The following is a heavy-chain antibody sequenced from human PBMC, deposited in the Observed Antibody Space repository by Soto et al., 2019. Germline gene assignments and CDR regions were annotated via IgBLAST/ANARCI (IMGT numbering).Heavy chain of an antibody. D-gene: IGHD1-26*01. CDR1: GYTFSNYG. CDR2: ISAYNYNT. V-gene: IGHV1-18*01. CDR3: ARVVGALGHWFDP. Sequence: ASVKVSCKTSGYTFSNYGINWVRQAPGQGLEWMGRISAYNYNTNYAQKLQGRVTMTTDTSTSTAYMELRSLRSDDTAVYYCARVVGALGHWFDPWGQGTLVTVSS. J-gene: IGHJ5*02.